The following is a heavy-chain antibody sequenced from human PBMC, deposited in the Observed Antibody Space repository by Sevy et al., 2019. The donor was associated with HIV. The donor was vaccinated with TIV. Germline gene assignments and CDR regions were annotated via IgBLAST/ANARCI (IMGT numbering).Heavy chain of an antibody. J-gene: IGHJ4*02. Sequence: GGSLRLSCAASGFTFSSYGMHWVRQAPGKGLEWVAVISYDGSNKYYADSVKGRFTISRDNSKNTLYLQMNSLRAEDTAVYYCAKDRKRGYISSRWVFDYWGQGTLVTVSS. D-gene: IGHD6-13*01. CDR2: ISYDGSNK. CDR3: AKDRKRGYISSRWVFDY. V-gene: IGHV3-30*18. CDR1: GFTFSSYG.